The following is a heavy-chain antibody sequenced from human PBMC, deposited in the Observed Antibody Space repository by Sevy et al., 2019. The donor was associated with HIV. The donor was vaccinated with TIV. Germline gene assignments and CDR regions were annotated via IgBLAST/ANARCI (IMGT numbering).Heavy chain of an antibody. Sequence: GGSLRLSCAVSGFTFSNYAMSWVRQAPGKGLEWVSAISGRDTGTFYAASVKGRFTISRDNSKNTLYLQMNSLRAEDTALYYCAKDMIVVVGGAFDVWGQGTMVTVSS. CDR2: ISGRDTGT. CDR3: AKDMIVVVGGAFDV. J-gene: IGHJ3*01. V-gene: IGHV3-23*01. CDR1: GFTFSNYA. D-gene: IGHD3-22*01.